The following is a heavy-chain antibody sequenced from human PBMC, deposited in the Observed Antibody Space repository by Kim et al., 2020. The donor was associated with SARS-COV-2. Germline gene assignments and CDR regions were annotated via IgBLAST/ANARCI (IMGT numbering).Heavy chain of an antibody. CDR1: GGSISSYY. J-gene: IGHJ6*02. Sequence: SETLSLTCTVSGGSISSYYWSWIRQPPGKGLEWIGYIYYSGSPNYNPSLKSRVTISVDTSKNQFSLKLSSVTAADTAVYYCARSDGDEFDYFYYYGVDVWGQVTTVTVSS. D-gene: IGHD4-17*01. V-gene: IGHV4-59*13. CDR3: ARSDGDEFDYFYYYGVDV. CDR2: IYYSGSP.